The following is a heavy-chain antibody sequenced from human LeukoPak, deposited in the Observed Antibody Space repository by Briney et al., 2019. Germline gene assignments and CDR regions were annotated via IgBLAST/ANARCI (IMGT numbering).Heavy chain of an antibody. Sequence: PSETLSLTCTVSGGSISSYYWSWIRQPPGKGLEWIGYIYYSGSTYYNPSLKSRVTISVDTSKNQFSLKLSSVTAADTAVYYCAREERVLRFSYWGQGTLVTVSS. CDR3: AREERVLRFSY. D-gene: IGHD5-12*01. J-gene: IGHJ4*02. CDR1: GGSISSYY. CDR2: IYYSGST. V-gene: IGHV4-59*12.